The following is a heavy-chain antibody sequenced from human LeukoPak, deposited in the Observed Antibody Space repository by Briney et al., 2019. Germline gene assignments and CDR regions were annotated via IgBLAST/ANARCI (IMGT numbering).Heavy chain of an antibody. Sequence: GESLKISCKCSGYSFTSYWIGWVRQMPGKGLEWMGIIYPGDSDTRYSPSFQGQVTISADKSISTAYLQWSSLKASDTAMYYCARSLPYITMVRGVPNWFDPWGQGTLVTVSS. D-gene: IGHD3-10*01. CDR2: IYPGDSDT. CDR3: ARSLPYITMVRGVPNWFDP. J-gene: IGHJ5*02. CDR1: GYSFTSYW. V-gene: IGHV5-51*01.